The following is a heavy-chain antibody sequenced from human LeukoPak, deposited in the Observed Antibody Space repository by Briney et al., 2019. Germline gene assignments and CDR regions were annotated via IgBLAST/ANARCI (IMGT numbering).Heavy chain of an antibody. D-gene: IGHD5-24*01. CDR3: ARTYKTHYYYHYYYMDV. Sequence: PSETLSRTCAVYGGSFSGYYWSWIRQPPGKGLEWIGEINHSGSTNYNPSLKSRVTISVDTSKNQFSLKLSSVTAADTAVYYCARTYKTHYYYHYYYMDVWGKGTTVTVSS. CDR2: INHSGST. V-gene: IGHV4-34*01. J-gene: IGHJ6*03. CDR1: GGSFSGYY.